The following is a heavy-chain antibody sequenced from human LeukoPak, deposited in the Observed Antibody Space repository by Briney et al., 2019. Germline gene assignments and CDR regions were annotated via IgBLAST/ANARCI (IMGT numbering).Heavy chain of an antibody. CDR3: ASQMYYYDSSGYYQRGAFDI. CDR1: GYSFTSYW. D-gene: IGHD3-22*01. Sequence: GESLKISCKGSGYSFTSYWIGWVRQMPGKGLEWMGIIYPGDSDTRYSPSFQGQVTISADKSISTAYLQWSSLKASDTAMYYCASQMYYYDSSGYYQRGAFDIWGQGAMVTVSS. CDR2: IYPGDSDT. J-gene: IGHJ3*02. V-gene: IGHV5-51*01.